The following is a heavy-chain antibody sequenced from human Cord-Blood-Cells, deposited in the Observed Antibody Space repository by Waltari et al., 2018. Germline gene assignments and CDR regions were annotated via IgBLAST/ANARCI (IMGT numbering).Heavy chain of an antibody. CDR1: GFPISRLG. J-gene: IGHJ4*02. V-gene: IGHV3-33*01. CDR3: ARVRLKGRSGSYFDY. CDR2: IWYDGSNK. D-gene: IGHD1-26*01. Sequence: QGQLVEAGGGVVQTGGSLRLPCAGSGFPISRLGMPWVPQAPGKGLEWVAVIWYDGSNKYYADSVKGRFTISRDNSKNTLYLQMNSLRAEDTAVYYCARVRLKGRSGSYFDYWGQGTLVTVSS.